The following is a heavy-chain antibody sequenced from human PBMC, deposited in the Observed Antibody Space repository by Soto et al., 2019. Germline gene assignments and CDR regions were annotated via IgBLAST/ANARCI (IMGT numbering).Heavy chain of an antibody. J-gene: IGHJ6*03. CDR3: TTDPITILIYYYMDV. D-gene: IGHD3-3*01. V-gene: IGHV3-15*01. Sequence: EVQLVESGGGLVKPGGSLRLSCAASGFTFSNAWMSWVRQAPGKGLEWVGRIKSKTDGGTTDYAAPVKGRFTISRDDSKNTLYLQMNSQKTEDTAVYYCTTDPITILIYYYMDVWGKGTTVTVSS. CDR2: IKSKTDGGTT. CDR1: GFTFSNAW.